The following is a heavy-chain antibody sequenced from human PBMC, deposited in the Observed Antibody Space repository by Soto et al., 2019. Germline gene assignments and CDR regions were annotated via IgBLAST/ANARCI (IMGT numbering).Heavy chain of an antibody. D-gene: IGHD2-15*01. CDR3: ARIGLISRNFDY. Sequence: PGGSLRLSCAASGFTFRNFAMALVRQAPGKGLEWVSSMSSDGGVIYYGDSVKGRFTMSRDNSKDTLYLQVNSLRVEDTAAYFCARIGLISRNFDYWGRGTLVTVSS. J-gene: IGHJ4*02. V-gene: IGHV3-23*01. CDR1: GFTFRNFA. CDR2: MSSDGGVI.